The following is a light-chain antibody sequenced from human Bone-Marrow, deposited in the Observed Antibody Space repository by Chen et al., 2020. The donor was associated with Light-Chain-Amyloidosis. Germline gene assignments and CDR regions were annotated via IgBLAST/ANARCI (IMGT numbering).Light chain of an antibody. Sequence: EIVMTQSPATLSVSPGDRATVSCRASESVSTNLAWYQHKPGQAPRLLIYGASTRATGIPARFSGSGSGTEFTLTISSVQSEDFGLYFCQKYNKWPPITFGQGTRLGIK. J-gene: IGKJ5*01. V-gene: IGKV3-15*01. CDR2: GAS. CDR3: QKYNKWPPIT. CDR1: ESVSTN.